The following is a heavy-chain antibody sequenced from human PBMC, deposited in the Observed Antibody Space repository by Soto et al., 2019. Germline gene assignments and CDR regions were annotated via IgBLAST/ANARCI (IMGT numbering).Heavy chain of an antibody. CDR2: ISGYNANT. V-gene: IGHV1-18*01. J-gene: IGHJ1*01. CDR1: GYTFSSYV. D-gene: IGHD6-13*01. CDR3: ASAREESSWSSAEYRRP. Sequence: HVQLVQSGAEVKNPGASVKVSCKASGYTFSSYVIHWVRQAPGPGLEWMGWISGYNANTKHAQKVQGSVTMTTDTSKRTAYMELRCLTSDATAVYYRASAREESSWSSAEYRRPCGQGTIVAVSS.